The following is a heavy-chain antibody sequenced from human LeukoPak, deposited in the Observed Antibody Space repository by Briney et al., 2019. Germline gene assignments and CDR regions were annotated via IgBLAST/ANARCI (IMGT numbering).Heavy chain of an antibody. J-gene: IGHJ4*02. Sequence: SETLSLTCTVSGGSISSSSYYWSWIRQPPGKGLEWIGEINHSGSTNYNPSLKSRVTISVDTSKNQFSLKLSSVTAADTAVYYCARVGYCSSTSCYPYYFDYWGQGTLVTVSS. CDR1: GGSISSSSYY. CDR2: INHSGST. CDR3: ARVGYCSSTSCYPYYFDY. V-gene: IGHV4-39*07. D-gene: IGHD2-2*01.